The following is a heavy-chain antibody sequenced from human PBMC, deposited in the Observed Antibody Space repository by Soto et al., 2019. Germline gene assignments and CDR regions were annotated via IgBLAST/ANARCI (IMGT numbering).Heavy chain of an antibody. CDR3: ARAWSSPDSSTAYYYYGMDV. V-gene: IGHV3-30-3*01. D-gene: IGHD2-2*01. Sequence: QVQLVESGGGVVQPGRSLRLSCAASGFTFSSYAMHWVRQAPGKGLEWVAVISYDGSNKYYADSVKGRFTISRDNSKNTLYLQMNSLRAEDTAVYYCARAWSSPDSSTAYYYYGMDVWGQGTTVTVSS. CDR1: GFTFSSYA. CDR2: ISYDGSNK. J-gene: IGHJ6*02.